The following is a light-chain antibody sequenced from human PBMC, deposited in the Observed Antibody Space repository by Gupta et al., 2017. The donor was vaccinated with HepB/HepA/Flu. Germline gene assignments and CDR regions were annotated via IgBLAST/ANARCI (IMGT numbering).Light chain of an antibody. CDR3: QQYGRSHGFT. V-gene: IGKV3-20*01. J-gene: IGKJ3*01. CDR2: GAS. CDR1: QSVSSSY. Sequence: EFALPHSPSTLSLSPGERATLSCRASQSVSSSYLAWYQQKPGQAPRLLIYGASSRATGMPERWSGSGYGTDLSLTISRLEPEDFAVYYCQQYGRSHGFTFGHGTKVDIK.